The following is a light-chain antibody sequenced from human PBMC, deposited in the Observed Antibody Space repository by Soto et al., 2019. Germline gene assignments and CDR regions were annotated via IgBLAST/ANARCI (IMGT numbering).Light chain of an antibody. CDR2: GTS. CDR1: QSVPSTY. Sequence: VLSQSPGRLSLYTGERATLSCRASQSVPSTYFAWYQQKSGQPPRLLISGTSNRATGIPDRFSGSGSGRDFTLTISRLEPEDFAVYYCQQYVSSPWAFCQGTKVDI. V-gene: IGKV3-20*01. J-gene: IGKJ1*01. CDR3: QQYVSSPWA.